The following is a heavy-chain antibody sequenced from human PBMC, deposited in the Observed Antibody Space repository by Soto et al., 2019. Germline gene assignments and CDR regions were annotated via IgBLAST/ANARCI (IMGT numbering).Heavy chain of an antibody. Sequence: EVQLVETGGGLVQPGGSLRLSCAASGFTFSSYNMNWVRQAPGKGLEWISYITYGSDAKYYIDSVKGRFTISRDNAKSSLYLQMNGLRDEDTAVYYCARGGDHTPHYWGQGALVTVSS. CDR2: ITYGSDAK. J-gene: IGHJ4*02. CDR1: GFTFSSYN. CDR3: ARGGDHTPHY. V-gene: IGHV3-48*02. D-gene: IGHD3-16*01.